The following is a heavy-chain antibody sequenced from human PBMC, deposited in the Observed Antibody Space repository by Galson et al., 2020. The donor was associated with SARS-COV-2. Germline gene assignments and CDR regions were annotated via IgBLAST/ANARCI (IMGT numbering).Heavy chain of an antibody. CDR2: ISHSGST. Sequence: SQTLSLTCAVYVGSFSDYYWTWIRQPPGKGLEWIGEISHSGSTNYNPSLKSRGTISVDTSKNQFSLRLTSVTAADTAVYYCARRADSSSWFGFDYWGQGTLVTVSS. V-gene: IGHV4-34*01. J-gene: IGHJ4*02. CDR1: VGSFSDYY. CDR3: ARRADSSSWFGFDY. D-gene: IGHD6-13*01.